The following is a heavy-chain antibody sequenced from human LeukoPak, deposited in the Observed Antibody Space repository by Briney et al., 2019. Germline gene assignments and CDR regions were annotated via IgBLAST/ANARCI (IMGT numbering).Heavy chain of an antibody. J-gene: IGHJ3*02. V-gene: IGHV3-48*03. CDR3: ARTELGTDAFDI. CDR1: AFTVSSYE. Sequence: GGSLRLSCAASAFTVSSYEMNWVRQAPGKGLEWVSYISSSGSTIYYADSVKGRFTISRDNAKNSLYLQMNSLRAEDTAVYYCARTELGTDAFDIWGQGTMVTVSS. CDR2: ISSSGSTI. D-gene: IGHD7-27*01.